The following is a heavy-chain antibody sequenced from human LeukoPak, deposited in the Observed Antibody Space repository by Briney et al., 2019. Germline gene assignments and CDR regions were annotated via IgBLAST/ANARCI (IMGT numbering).Heavy chain of an antibody. Sequence: SETLSLTCTVSGGSISSYYWSWIRQPPGKGLEWIGYIYYSGSTNYNPSLKSRVTISVDTSKNQCSLKLSSVTAADTAVYYCAREKTYYYDSSGYYLRWFDPWGQGTLVTVSS. J-gene: IGHJ5*02. CDR3: AREKTYYYDSSGYYLRWFDP. D-gene: IGHD3-22*01. V-gene: IGHV4-59*01. CDR2: IYYSGST. CDR1: GGSISSYY.